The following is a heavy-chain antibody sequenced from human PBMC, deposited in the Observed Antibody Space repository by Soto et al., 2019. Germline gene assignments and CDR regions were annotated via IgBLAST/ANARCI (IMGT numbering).Heavy chain of an antibody. D-gene: IGHD6-13*01. CDR3: ARSRGAAAGINCFDP. J-gene: IGHJ5*02. Sequence: ASVKVSCKASGYRFTSYYMHWVRQAPGQGLEWMGIINPNSGITNYAQNFQGRVTMTRDTSTSTVYMELSSLKSEDTAVYYCARSRGAAAGINCFDPWGQGTLVTVSS. CDR2: INPNSGIT. CDR1: GYRFTSYY. V-gene: IGHV1-46*03.